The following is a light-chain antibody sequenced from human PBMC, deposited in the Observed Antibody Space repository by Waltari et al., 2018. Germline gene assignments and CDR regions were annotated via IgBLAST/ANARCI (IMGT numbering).Light chain of an antibody. V-gene: IGLV2-14*03. CDR3: SSFTRSRTWL. CDR1: DSDIVPYNY. J-gene: IGLJ3*02. CDR2: GFS. Sequence: QSALTQPASVSGSPGQSITTSCTGSDSDIVPYNYVSWYQQHPGRAPQLIIYGFSDRPSGVSNRFSGSKSGHTASLTISGLQAEDEADYYCSSFTRSRTWLFGGGTKVTVL.